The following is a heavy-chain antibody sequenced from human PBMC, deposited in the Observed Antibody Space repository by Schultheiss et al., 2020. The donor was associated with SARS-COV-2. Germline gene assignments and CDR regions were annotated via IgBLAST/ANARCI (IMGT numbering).Heavy chain of an antibody. CDR3: ARGDYYDSSGYYIDAFDI. J-gene: IGHJ3*02. CDR1: GFTFNDYA. D-gene: IGHD3-22*01. CDR2: ISGSGGST. Sequence: GESLKISCIVSGFTFNDYAMTWVRQAPGKGLEWVSVISGSGGSTYYAESVKGRLTISRDNSRNTVYLQMNSLRAEDTAVYYCARGDYYDSSGYYIDAFDIWGQGTMVTVSS. V-gene: IGHV3-23*01.